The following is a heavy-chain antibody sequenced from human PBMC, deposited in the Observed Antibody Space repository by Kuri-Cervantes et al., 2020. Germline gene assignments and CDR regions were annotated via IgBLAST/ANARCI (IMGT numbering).Heavy chain of an antibody. J-gene: IGHJ6*03. CDR2: VNHSGST. V-gene: IGHV4-34*01. CDR3: ARGLSSYDSSGYPNTYYYYMDV. D-gene: IGHD3-22*01. CDR1: GGSINGFY. Sequence: SETLSLTCSVSGGSINGFYWSWIRQPPVKGLEWIGEVNHSGSTNYNPSLQNRVAILVDTSKNQFSLKLSSVTAADTAVYYCARGLSSYDSSGYPNTYYYYMDVWGKGTTVTVSS.